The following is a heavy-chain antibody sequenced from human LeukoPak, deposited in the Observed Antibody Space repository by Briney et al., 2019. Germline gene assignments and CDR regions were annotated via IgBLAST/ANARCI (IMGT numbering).Heavy chain of an antibody. CDR2: IYNVGST. J-gene: IGHJ4*02. Sequence: PGGSLRLSCAASGFTVSSEYMSWVRQTPGKGLEWVSTIYNVGSTKYADSVKARFTISRDNSKNTLDLQMNSLRAEDTAVYFCARASQWLAFDDWGQGTLVTVSS. D-gene: IGHD6-19*01. V-gene: IGHV3-66*01. CDR3: ARASQWLAFDD. CDR1: GFTVSSEY.